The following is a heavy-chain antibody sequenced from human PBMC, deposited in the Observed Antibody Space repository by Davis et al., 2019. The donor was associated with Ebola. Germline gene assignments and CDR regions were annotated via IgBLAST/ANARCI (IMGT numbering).Heavy chain of an antibody. D-gene: IGHD6-13*01. CDR1: GYTFTSYG. CDR2: ISAYNGNT. J-gene: IGHJ6*02. CDR3: AREIAAAGPGDYYYGMDV. Sequence: ASVKVSCKASGYTFTSYGISWVRQAPGQGLEWMGWISAYNGNTNYAQKLQGRVTMTTDTSTSTAYMELRSLRSDDTAVYYCAREIAAAGPGDYYYGMDVWGQGTTVTVSS. V-gene: IGHV1-18*01.